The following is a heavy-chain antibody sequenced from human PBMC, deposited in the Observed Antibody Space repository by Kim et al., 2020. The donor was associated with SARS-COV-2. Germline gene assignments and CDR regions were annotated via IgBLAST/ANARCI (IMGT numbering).Heavy chain of an antibody. CDR2: IYYSGST. V-gene: IGHV4-31*03. J-gene: IGHJ3*02. CDR1: GGSISSGGYY. Sequence: SETLSLTCTVSGGSISSGGYYWSWIRQHPGKGLEWIGYIYYSGSTYYNPSLKSRVTISVDTSKNQFSLKLSSVTAADTAVYYCARDRRAEWLSAFDIWGQGTMVTVSS. D-gene: IGHD3-3*01. CDR3: ARDRRAEWLSAFDI.